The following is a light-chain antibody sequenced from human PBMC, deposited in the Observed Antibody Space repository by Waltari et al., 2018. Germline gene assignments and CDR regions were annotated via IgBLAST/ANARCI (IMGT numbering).Light chain of an antibody. Sequence: EVVLTQSPGTLSLSPGERATLSCRASQSIGKYLVWYQQRPGQAPRLLIYAASTRATGIPDRFSGSGYGTDFSLTISRLEPEDFAVYYCQNHERLPATFGQGTKVEI. CDR3: QNHERLPAT. CDR1: QSIGKY. J-gene: IGKJ1*01. CDR2: AAS. V-gene: IGKV3-20*01.